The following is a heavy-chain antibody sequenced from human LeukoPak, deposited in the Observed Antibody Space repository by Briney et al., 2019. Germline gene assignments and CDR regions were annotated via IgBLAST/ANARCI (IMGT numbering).Heavy chain of an antibody. CDR2: IITIFGTA. Sequence: AAVKVSCKASVGTFSSYAISWVRQAPGQGLEWMGGIITIFGTANYAQKFQGRVTITTDESTSTAYMELSSLRSEDTAVYYCANIVVVPAARGNYYYMDVWGKGTTVTVSS. V-gene: IGHV1-69*05. D-gene: IGHD2-2*01. CDR3: ANIVVVPAARGNYYYMDV. J-gene: IGHJ6*03. CDR1: VGTFSSYA.